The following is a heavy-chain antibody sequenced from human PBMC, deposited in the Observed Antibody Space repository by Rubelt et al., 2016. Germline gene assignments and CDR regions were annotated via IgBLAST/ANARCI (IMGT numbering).Heavy chain of an antibody. Sequence: EVQLVESGGGLVHPGGSLRLSCVVSGFTVSSNYMSWVRQAPGKGLEWVSAIYNGGSTYSADAVKGRFTISRDTSKNTLDLQMNSLRAEDTAIYYCAKDFPSNTASDYWGQGTLVTVSP. CDR3: AKDFPSNTASDY. D-gene: IGHD5-18*01. CDR1: GFTVSSNY. J-gene: IGHJ4*02. V-gene: IGHV3-66*01. CDR2: IYNGGST.